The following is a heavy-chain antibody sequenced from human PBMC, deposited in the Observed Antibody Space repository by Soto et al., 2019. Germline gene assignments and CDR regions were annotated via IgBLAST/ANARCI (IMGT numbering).Heavy chain of an antibody. V-gene: IGHV4-34*01. CDR3: ARGREYYDFWSGYSSGYYGMDV. D-gene: IGHD3-3*01. Sequence: ETLSLTCAVYGGSFSGYYWSWIRQPPGKGLEWIGEINHSGSTNYNPSLKSRVTISVDTSKNQFSLKLSSVTAADTAVYYCARGREYYDFWSGYSSGYYGMDVWGQGTTVTVSS. CDR2: INHSGST. CDR1: GGSFSGYY. J-gene: IGHJ6*02.